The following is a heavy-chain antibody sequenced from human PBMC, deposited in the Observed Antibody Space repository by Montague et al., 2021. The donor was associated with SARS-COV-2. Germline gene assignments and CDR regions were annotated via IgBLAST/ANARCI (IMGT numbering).Heavy chain of an antibody. D-gene: IGHD4-17*01. V-gene: IGHV4-59*07. J-gene: IGHJ6*02. CDR2: IYYSGST. CDR1: GGSISSYY. Sequence: SDTLSLTCTVSGGSISSYYWSWIRQSPGKGLEWIGYIYYSGSTNYNPSLKSRVTISVDTSKNQFSLKLSSVTAADTAVYYCARYTRQIRLIVFDYGMDVWGQGTTVTVSS. CDR3: ARYTRQIRLIVFDYGMDV.